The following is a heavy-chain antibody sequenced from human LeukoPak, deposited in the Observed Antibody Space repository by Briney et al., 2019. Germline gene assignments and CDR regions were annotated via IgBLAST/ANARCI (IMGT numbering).Heavy chain of an antibody. CDR2: INHSGST. V-gene: IGHV4-34*01. CDR1: GGSISSYY. Sequence: SETLSLTCTVSGGSISSYYWSWIRQPPGKWLEWIGEINHSGSTNYNPSLKSRVTISVDTSKNQFSLKVSSVTAADTAVYYCARAPLGSGPFDYWGQGTLVTVSS. CDR3: ARAPLGSGPFDY. D-gene: IGHD2-15*01. J-gene: IGHJ4*02.